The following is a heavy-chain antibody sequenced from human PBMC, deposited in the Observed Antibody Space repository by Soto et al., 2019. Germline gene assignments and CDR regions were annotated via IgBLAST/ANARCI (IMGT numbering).Heavy chain of an antibody. CDR1: GGTFNSYV. V-gene: IGHV1-69*06. Sequence: QVQLVQSGAEVKKPGSAVNVSCKASGGTFNSYVVSWVRQAPGQGIEWMGGIIPLFGAPRYAQKVRGRVTMTAAKATSTVYMEVNSLRSEDTAVCYCARARGTYAYNYALEVWGKWTTVIVSS. CDR3: ARARGTYAYNYALEV. D-gene: IGHD1-1*01. J-gene: IGHJ6*04. CDR2: IIPLFGAP.